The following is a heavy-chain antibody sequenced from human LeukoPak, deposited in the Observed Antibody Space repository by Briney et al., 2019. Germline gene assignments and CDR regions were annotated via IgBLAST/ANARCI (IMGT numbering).Heavy chain of an antibody. J-gene: IGHJ4*02. CDR1: GFTFSSYA. Sequence: GGSLRLSCAASGFTFSSYAMSWVRQAPGKGLEWVSVISDSGGSAYYADSVKGRFTISRDNSKNTLHLQMNSLRAEDTAVYYCAKAKSGYSYGLNFDYRGQGTLVTISS. CDR2: ISDSGGSA. CDR3: AKAKSGYSYGLNFDY. V-gene: IGHV3-23*01. D-gene: IGHD5-18*01.